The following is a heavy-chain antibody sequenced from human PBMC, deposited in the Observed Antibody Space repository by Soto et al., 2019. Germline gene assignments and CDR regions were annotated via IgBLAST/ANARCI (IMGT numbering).Heavy chain of an antibody. V-gene: IGHV4-31*03. CDR3: ARDLRGGSYGMAV. Sequence: QVQLQESGPGLVKPSQTLSLTCTVSGGSINNGGYYWSWIRQHPGKGLEWIGYILYSGSTYYNPSRRRRVTISVDTSKTQSSLKLSSVAAADTAVYYCARDLRGGSYGMAVWGKGTTVTVSS. D-gene: IGHD3-10*01. J-gene: IGHJ6*04. CDR2: ILYSGST. CDR1: GGSINNGGYY.